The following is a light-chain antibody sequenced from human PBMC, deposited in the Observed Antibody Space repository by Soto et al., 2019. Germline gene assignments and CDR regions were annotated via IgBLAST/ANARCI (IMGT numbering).Light chain of an antibody. Sequence: DIPMTQSPSTLSASVGDRVTITCRASQSISIWLAWYQQKPGKAPKLLIYKASSLESGVPSRFSGSGSGTEFTLTISSLQPDDFATYYCQQYNGYSGTFGQGTKVEIK. CDR1: QSISIW. CDR2: KAS. CDR3: QQYNGYSGT. J-gene: IGKJ1*01. V-gene: IGKV1-5*03.